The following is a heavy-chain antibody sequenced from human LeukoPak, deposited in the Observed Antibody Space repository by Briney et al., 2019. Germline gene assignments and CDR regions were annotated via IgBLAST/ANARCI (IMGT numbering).Heavy chain of an antibody. CDR2: VYTNGNT. D-gene: IGHD6-6*01. Sequence: SETLSLTCTVSGGSISSYYWSWIRQPAGKGLEWIGRVYTNGNTNYNPSLKSRVTMSLDTSKNQFSLKLNSVTAADTAVYYCARVSTYSSSYDAFDIWGQGTMVTVSS. CDR3: ARVSTYSSSYDAFDI. V-gene: IGHV4-4*07. CDR1: GGSISSYY. J-gene: IGHJ3*02.